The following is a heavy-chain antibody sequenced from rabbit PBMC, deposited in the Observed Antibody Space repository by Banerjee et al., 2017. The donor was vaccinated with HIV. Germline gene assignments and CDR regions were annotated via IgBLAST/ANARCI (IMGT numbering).Heavy chain of an antibody. CDR3: ARGGYDTYGYAGYDYAIDL. D-gene: IGHD6-1*01. J-gene: IGHJ4*01. CDR2: ICAGSSGST. Sequence: QQQLVESGGGLVKPGASLTLTCTASGFSFSSSYYMCWVRQAPGKGLEWIACICAGSSGSTYYASWVNGRFTISRSTSLNTVDLKMTSLTDADTATYFCARGGYDTYGYAGYDYAIDLWGQGTLVTVS. CDR1: GFSFSSSYY. V-gene: IGHV1S43*01.